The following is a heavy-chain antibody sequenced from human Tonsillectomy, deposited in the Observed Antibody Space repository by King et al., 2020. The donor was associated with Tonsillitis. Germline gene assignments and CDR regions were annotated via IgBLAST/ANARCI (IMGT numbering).Heavy chain of an antibody. D-gene: IGHD6-13*01. CDR1: GGTFSSYA. CDR2: IIPILGIA. J-gene: IGHJ4*02. CDR3: AREPGIAAAGVTSS. V-gene: IGHV1-69*09. Sequence: VQLVESGAEVKKPGSSVKVSCKASGGTFSSYAISWVRQAPGQGLEWMGRIIPILGIANYAQKFQGRVTITADKSTSTAYMELSSLRSEDTAVYYCAREPGIAAAGVTSSWGQGTLVTVSS.